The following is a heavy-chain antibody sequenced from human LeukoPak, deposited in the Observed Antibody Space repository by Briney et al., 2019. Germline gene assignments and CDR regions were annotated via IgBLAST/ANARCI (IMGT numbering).Heavy chain of an antibody. D-gene: IGHD5-24*01. CDR1: GYTFTSYY. CDR2: INPSGGST. Sequence: ASVKVSCKASGYTFTSYYMHWARQAPGQGLEWMGIINPSGGSTSYAQKFQGRVTMTRDMSTSTVHMELSSLRSEDTAVYYCARDGLEMATTYYFDYWGQGTLVTVSS. J-gene: IGHJ4*02. CDR3: ARDGLEMATTYYFDY. V-gene: IGHV1-46*01.